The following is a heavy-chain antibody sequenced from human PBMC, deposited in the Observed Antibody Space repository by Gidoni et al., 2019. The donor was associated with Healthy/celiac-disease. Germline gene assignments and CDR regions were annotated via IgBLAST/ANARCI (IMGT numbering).Heavy chain of an antibody. D-gene: IGHD6-19*01. J-gene: IGHJ6*02. CDR3: ASSGWSPSGRYYYGMDV. V-gene: IGHV3-30*04. Sequence: QVQLVESGGGVVQPGRSLRPSCAASGCTFSSYAMHWVRQAPGKGLEWVAVISYDGSNKYYADSVKGRFTISRDNSKNTLYLQMNSLRAEDTAVYYCASSGWSPSGRYYYGMDVWGQGTTVTVSS. CDR2: ISYDGSNK. CDR1: GCTFSSYA.